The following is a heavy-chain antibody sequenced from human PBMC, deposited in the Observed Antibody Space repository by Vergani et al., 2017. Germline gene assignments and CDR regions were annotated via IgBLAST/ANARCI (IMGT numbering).Heavy chain of an antibody. Sequence: QVHLQESGPGRVKPSETLTLTCTVSYGSINNYYGNWIRQPPGKGLQWMGSIHYSGDTSYANYNPSLKSRVSISVDASKNQFSLRLTSVTAADPAMYYCAVDTHCWQRADRWGQGIRVTVSS. CDR3: AVDTHCWQRADR. CDR2: IHYSGDTSYA. V-gene: IGHV4-59*01. D-gene: IGHD2-21*02. J-gene: IGHJ5*02. CDR1: YGSINNYY.